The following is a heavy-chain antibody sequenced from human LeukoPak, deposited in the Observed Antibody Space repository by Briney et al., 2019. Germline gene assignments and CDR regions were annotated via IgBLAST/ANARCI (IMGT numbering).Heavy chain of an antibody. CDR1: GFTFSSYS. CDR3: TRDQEGSDY. CDR2: ITRSSSAK. V-gene: IGHV3-48*01. J-gene: IGHJ4*02. Sequence: GGSLRLSCVASGFTFSSYSMNWVRQAPGKGLEWVSYITRSSSAKFYADSVKGRFTISRDNAENLLYLQMNSLGAEDTAVYYCTRDQEGSDYWGQGTLVTVSS.